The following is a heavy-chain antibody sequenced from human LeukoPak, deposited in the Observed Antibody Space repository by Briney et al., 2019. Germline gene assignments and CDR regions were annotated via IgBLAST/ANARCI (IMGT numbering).Heavy chain of an antibody. CDR2: ISHSGST. Sequence: ASETLSLTCAVYGGSFSDYFWSWIRQPSGKGLEWIGEISHSGSTTYNPSLRSRVTISGDTSKKQFSLKLSSVTAADTAVYYCVTYYYGSSAPKRNYWGQGILVTVSS. CDR1: GGSFSDYF. CDR3: VTYYYGSSAPKRNY. D-gene: IGHD3-22*01. V-gene: IGHV4-34*01. J-gene: IGHJ4*02.